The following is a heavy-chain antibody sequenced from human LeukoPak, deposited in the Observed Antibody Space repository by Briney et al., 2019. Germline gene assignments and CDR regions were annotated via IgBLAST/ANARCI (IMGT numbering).Heavy chain of an antibody. CDR1: GASISRGSW. V-gene: IGHV4-4*02. Sequence: PSQTLSLTCDVSGASISRGSWWSWVRQPPGKGLEWIGEFSHSGITNFNPSLKSRVTISVDKSRNQFSLNLISVTAADTAVYFCARNGGHNQEHWGQGTLVTVSS. D-gene: IGHD1-1*01. J-gene: IGHJ4*02. CDR3: ARNGGHNQEH. CDR2: FSHSGIT.